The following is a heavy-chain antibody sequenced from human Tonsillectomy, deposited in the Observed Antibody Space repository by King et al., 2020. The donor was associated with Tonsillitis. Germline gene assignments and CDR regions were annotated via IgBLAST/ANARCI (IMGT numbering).Heavy chain of an antibody. J-gene: IGHJ4*02. CDR3: AADTYKYDSNDDVRINY. Sequence: QLVQSGAEVKKPGASVKVSCKTSGHTFTRYGITWGRQVPGQGLEWMGGISGLNGKTNYAQKLQGRVTMTTDTSTSTAYMELRSLRSDDTAMYYCAADTYKYDSNDDVRINYWGQGARLTVSS. V-gene: IGHV1-18*01. D-gene: IGHD3-22*01. CDR2: ISGLNGKT. CDR1: GHTFTRYG.